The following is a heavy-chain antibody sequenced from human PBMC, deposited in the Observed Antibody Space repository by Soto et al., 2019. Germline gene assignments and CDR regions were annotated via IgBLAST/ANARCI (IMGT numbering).Heavy chain of an antibody. CDR3: AGTPRISGYFDY. CDR2: INHSGST. V-gene: IGHV4-34*01. CDR1: GGSFSGYY. J-gene: IGHJ4*02. Sequence: SETLSLTCAVYGGSFSGYYWSWIRQPPGKGLEWIGEINHSGSTNYNPSLKSRVTISVDTSKNQFSLKLSSVTAADTAVYYCAGTPRISGYFDYWGQGTLVTVSS.